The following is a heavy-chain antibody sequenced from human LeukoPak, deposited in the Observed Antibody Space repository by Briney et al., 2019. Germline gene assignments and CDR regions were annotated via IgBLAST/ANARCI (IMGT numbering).Heavy chain of an antibody. CDR3: AKWGDYDVLTGYYVSDY. Sequence: GGSLRLSCAASGFTFSIYAMSWVRQAPGKGLEWVSAITGGGSGIYYADSMKSRFTISRDNSKNTLYLQINSLRAEDTAVYYCAKWGDYDVLTGYYVSDYWGQGTLVTVSS. V-gene: IGHV3-23*01. J-gene: IGHJ4*02. CDR1: GFTFSIYA. CDR2: ITGGGSGI. D-gene: IGHD3-9*01.